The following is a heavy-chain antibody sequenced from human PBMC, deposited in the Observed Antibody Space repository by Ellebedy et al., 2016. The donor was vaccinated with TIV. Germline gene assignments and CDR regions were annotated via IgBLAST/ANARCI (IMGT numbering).Heavy chain of an antibody. D-gene: IGHD1-26*01. Sequence: GGSLRLSCAASGFTVSSNYMSWVRQAPGMGVEWVSLISTSGGSTNYADSVQGRFTISRDNSKNTLYLQMNSLRAEDTAVYFCAKDRVYSGNYHDAFDIWGQGTMVSVSS. CDR1: GFTVSSNY. V-gene: IGHV3-23*01. CDR3: AKDRVYSGNYHDAFDI. J-gene: IGHJ3*02. CDR2: ISTSGGST.